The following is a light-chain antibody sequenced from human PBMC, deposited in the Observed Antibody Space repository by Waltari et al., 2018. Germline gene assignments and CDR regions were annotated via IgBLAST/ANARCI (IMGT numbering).Light chain of an antibody. J-gene: IGLJ1*01. CDR2: YDS. V-gene: IGLV3-21*01. CDR1: NLGSKS. CDR3: QVWDANTDPGV. Sequence: SYVLTQPPSVAVAPGETARVTCGGNNLGSKSVHWYQQKPGQAPVLVISYDSDRPSGIPERFSGSNSGDTATLTISRVEAGDEADYYCQVWDANTDPGVFGTGTEVTVL.